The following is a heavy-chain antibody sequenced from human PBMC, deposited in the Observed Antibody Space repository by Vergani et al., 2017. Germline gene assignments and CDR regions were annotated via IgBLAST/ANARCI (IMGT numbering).Heavy chain of an antibody. V-gene: IGHV3-33*06. Sequence: QVQLVESGGGVVQPGRSLRLSCEASGFRFSSYGMNWVRQAPGKGLEWVAVKWYDGSNKYYADSVKGRFTISRDNSQNTVNLQMNSLRVEDTAVYYCAKDLGGCNSISCSYYMDVLGKGTTV. CDR1: GFRFSSYG. D-gene: IGHD2/OR15-2a*01. J-gene: IGHJ6*03. CDR2: KWYDGSNK. CDR3: AKDLGGCNSISCSYYMDV.